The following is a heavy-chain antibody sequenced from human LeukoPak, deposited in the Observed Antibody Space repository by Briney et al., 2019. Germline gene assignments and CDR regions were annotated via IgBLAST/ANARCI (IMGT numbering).Heavy chain of an antibody. J-gene: IGHJ4*02. CDR3: ARVHDYGDYAFDY. D-gene: IGHD4-17*01. CDR2: ISSSSSTI. CDR1: GFTFSSHT. Sequence: PGGSLRLSCAASGFTFSSHTMNWVRQAPGKGLEWVSYISSSSSTIYYADSVKGRFTISRDNAKNSLYLQMNSLRAEDTAVYYCARVHDYGDYAFDYWGQGTLVTVSS. V-gene: IGHV3-48*04.